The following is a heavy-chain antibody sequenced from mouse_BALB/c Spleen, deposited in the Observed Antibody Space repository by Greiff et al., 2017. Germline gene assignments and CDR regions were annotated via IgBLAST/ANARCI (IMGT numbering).Heavy chain of an antibody. CDR3: ARQNYRYAGPAWFAY. V-gene: IGHV5-12-1*01. Sequence: EVKVVESGGGLVKPGGSLKLSCAASGFAFSSYDMSWVRQTPEKRLEWVAYISSGGGSTYYPDTVKGRFTISRDNAKNTLYLQMSSLKSEDTAMYYCARQNYRYAGPAWFAYWGQGTLVTVSA. CDR2: ISSGGGST. CDR1: GFAFSSYD. D-gene: IGHD2-14*01. J-gene: IGHJ3*01.